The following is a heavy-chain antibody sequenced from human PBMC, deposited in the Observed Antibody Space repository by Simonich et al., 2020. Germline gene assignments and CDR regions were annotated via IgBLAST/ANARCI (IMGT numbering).Heavy chain of an antibody. CDR1: GFTFSSYS. CDR2: ISSMRSYI. V-gene: IGHV3-21*01. J-gene: IGHJ3*02. CDR3: AREIEAGNAFDI. Sequence: EVQLVESGGGLVKPGGSLRLSCAASGFTFSSYSMNWVRQAPGKGMEWVSSISSMRSYIYYADAVKGRFTISRDNAKNTLYLQMNSLRAEDTAVYYCAREIEAGNAFDIWGQGTMVTVSS.